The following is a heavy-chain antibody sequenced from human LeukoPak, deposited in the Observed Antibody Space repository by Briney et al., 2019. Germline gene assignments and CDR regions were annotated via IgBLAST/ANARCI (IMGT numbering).Heavy chain of an antibody. CDR3: ARQGGGFWYFDL. V-gene: IGHV4-59*08. J-gene: IGHJ2*01. CDR1: GGSISGYY. Sequence: PSETLSLTCTVSGGSISGYYWSWIRQPPGKGLEWIGYIYYSGSTNYNPSLKSRVTISVDTSKNQFSLKLSSVTAADTAVYYCARQGGGFWYFDLWSRGTLVTVSS. D-gene: IGHD6-25*01. CDR2: IYYSGST.